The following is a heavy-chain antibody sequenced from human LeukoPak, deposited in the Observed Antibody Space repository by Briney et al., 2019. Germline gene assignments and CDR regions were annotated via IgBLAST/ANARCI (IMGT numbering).Heavy chain of an antibody. D-gene: IGHD3-10*01. CDR3: ARTLWFGELYSDY. CDR1: GYTFTGYY. Sequence: ASVKVSCKASGYTFTGYYMHWVRQAPGQGLEWMGWMNPNSGNTGYAQKFQGRVTMTRNTSISTAYMELSSLRSEDTAVYYCARTLWFGELYSDYWGQGTLVTVSS. V-gene: IGHV1-8*02. J-gene: IGHJ4*02. CDR2: MNPNSGNT.